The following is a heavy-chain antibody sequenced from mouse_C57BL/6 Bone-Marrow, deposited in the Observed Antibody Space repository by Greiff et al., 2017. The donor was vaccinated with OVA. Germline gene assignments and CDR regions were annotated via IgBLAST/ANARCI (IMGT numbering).Heavy chain of an antibody. J-gene: IGHJ1*03. Sequence: VQLQQSGAELARPGASVKLSCKASGYTFTSYGISWVKQRTGQGLEWIGEIYPRSGNTYYNEKFKGKATLTADKSSSTAYMELPSLTSEDSSVYFCAAQGGYYYGSNWYFDVWGTGTTVTVSS. D-gene: IGHD1-1*01. CDR1: GYTFTSYG. CDR2: IYPRSGNT. CDR3: AAQGGYYYGSNWYFDV. V-gene: IGHV1-81*01.